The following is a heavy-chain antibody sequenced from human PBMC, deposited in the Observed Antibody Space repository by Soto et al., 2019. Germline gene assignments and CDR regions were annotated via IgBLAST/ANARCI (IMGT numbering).Heavy chain of an antibody. CDR1: GCSISRNKW. CDR2: ISGSGST. CDR3: AREGHIVVVPTSLGYMDD. Sequence: PSETLSLTSAASGCSISRNKWRSCFRPPPSSGMERIGDISGSGSTHYNPALKRRATISLDKSQNQFSLKLTTVAAAESAVYCFAREGHIVVVPTSLGYMDDWGQVTTVTVAS. J-gene: IGHJ6*02. V-gene: IGHV4-4*01. D-gene: IGHD2-2*01.